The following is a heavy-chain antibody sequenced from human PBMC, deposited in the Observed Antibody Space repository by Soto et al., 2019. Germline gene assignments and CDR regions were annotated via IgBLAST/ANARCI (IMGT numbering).Heavy chain of an antibody. J-gene: IGHJ1*01. CDR1: GGTFSSYA. V-gene: IGHV1-69*01. D-gene: IGHD3-22*01. CDR2: IIPIFGTA. CDR3: ASRGNYYDSSGYWEYFQH. Sequence: QVQLVQSGAEVKKPGSSVKVSCKASGGTFSSYAISWVRQAPGQGLEWVGGIIPIFGTANYAQKFQGRVTITADESTSTAYMELSNLRSEDTAVYYCASRGNYYDSSGYWEYFQHWGQGTLITVSS.